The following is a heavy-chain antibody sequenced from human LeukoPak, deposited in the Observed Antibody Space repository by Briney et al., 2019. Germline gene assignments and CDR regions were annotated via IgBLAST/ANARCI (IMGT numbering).Heavy chain of an antibody. V-gene: IGHV4-39*01. Sequence: PSETLSLTCTVSGGSISSSTYYWGWIRQPPGKGLEWIVTIYYSGSTYYNPSLKSRVTISVDTSKDQFSLNLSSVSAADTAVYYCERHVTEYSGSYYYLDYWGQGTLVTVSS. J-gene: IGHJ4*02. CDR3: ERHVTEYSGSYYYLDY. CDR2: IYYSGST. D-gene: IGHD1-26*01. CDR1: GGSISSSTYY.